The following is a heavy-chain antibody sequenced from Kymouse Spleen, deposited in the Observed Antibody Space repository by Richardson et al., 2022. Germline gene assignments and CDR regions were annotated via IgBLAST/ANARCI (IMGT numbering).Heavy chain of an antibody. D-gene: IGHD6-6*01. Sequence: EVQLVESGGGLVKPGGSLRLSCAASGFTFSNAWMSWVRQAPGKGLEWVGRIKSKTDGGTTDYAAPVKGRFTISRDDSKNTLYLQMNSLKTEDTAVYYCTREQLGGALFDYWGQGTLVTVSS. CDR1: GFTFSNAW. V-gene: IGHV3-15*01. J-gene: IGHJ4*02. CDR3: TREQLGGALFDY. CDR2: IKSKTDGGTT.